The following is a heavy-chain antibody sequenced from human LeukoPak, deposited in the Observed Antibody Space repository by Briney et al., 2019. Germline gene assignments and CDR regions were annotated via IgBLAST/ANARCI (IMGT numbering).Heavy chain of an antibody. J-gene: IGHJ4*02. CDR1: GFTVSNNY. D-gene: IGHD6-19*01. CDR3: AKDLSSGWYPYYFDF. Sequence: GSLRLSCAASGFTVSNNYMNWVRQAPGKGLEWVSAISGSGAATFNADSVKGRFTISRDNSKNTLYLQMNSLRAEDTAVYYCAKDLSSGWYPYYFDFWGRGTLVTVSS. V-gene: IGHV3-23*01. CDR2: ISGSGAAT.